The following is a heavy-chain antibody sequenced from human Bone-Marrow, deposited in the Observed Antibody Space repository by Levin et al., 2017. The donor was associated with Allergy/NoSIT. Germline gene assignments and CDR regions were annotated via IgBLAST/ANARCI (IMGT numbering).Heavy chain of an antibody. CDR3: TRDRTYGILSNYGMDV. CDR1: GFNFSIFG. V-gene: IGHV3-21*01. J-gene: IGHJ6*01. Sequence: GESLKISCAASGFNFSIFGVNWVRQAPGKGLDWVSFISNGGKYIYYADSVKGRFTISRDNAKNSLYLQMNSLRAEDTAIYYCTRDRTYGILSNYGMDVWGQGTTVTVSS. CDR2: ISNGGKYI. D-gene: IGHD3-3*02.